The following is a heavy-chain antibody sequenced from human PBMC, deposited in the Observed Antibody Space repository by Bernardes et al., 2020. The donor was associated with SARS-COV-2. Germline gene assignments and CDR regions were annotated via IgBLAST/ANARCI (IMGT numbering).Heavy chain of an antibody. CDR1: GYTFIGYY. CDR2: INPNSGGT. V-gene: IGHV1-2*02. J-gene: IGHJ6*02. D-gene: IGHD2-15*01. CDR3: AREYCNGGGCSIPRGRRYYYYGMDV. Sequence: ASVKVSCKASGYTFIGYYMHWVRQTPGQGLEWMGWINPNSGGTNYAQKFQGRVTMTRDTSISTAYMELSSLRSDDTAVYHCAREYCNGGGCSIPRGRRYYYYGMDVWGPGTAVTVSS.